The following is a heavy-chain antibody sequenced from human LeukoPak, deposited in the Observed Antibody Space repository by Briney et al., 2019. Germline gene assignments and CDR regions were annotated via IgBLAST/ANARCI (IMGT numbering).Heavy chain of an antibody. D-gene: IGHD6-13*01. CDR3: AMRAYSSSWYTGYRDHDAFDI. V-gene: IGHV1-69*13. J-gene: IGHJ3*02. Sequence: SVKVSCKASGGTFSSYAISWVRQAPGQGLEWMGGIIPIFGTANYAQKFQGRVTITADESTSTAYMELSSLRSEDTAVYYCAMRAYSSSWYTGYRDHDAFDIWGQGTMVTVSS. CDR1: GGTFSSYA. CDR2: IIPIFGTA.